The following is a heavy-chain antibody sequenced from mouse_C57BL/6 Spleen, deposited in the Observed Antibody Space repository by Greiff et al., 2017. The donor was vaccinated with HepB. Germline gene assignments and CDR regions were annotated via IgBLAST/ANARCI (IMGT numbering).Heavy chain of an antibody. CDR1: GFHIKDYY. CDR3: ARSYGSGAWFAY. D-gene: IGHD1-1*01. Sequence: EVKLVESGAELVKPGASVKLSCTASGFHIKDYYMHWVQQRTEQGLEWIGRIDPEDGETKYAPNFQGKATITADTSSNTAYLQLSSLTSEDTSVYYCARSYGSGAWFAYWGQGTLVTVSA. V-gene: IGHV14-2*01. CDR2: IDPEDGET. J-gene: IGHJ3*01.